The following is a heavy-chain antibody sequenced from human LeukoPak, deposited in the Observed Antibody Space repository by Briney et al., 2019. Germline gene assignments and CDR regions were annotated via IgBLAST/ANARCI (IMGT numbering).Heavy chain of an antibody. Sequence: GGSLRLSCAASGFTFSSYWMSWVRQAPGKGLEWVANIKQDGSEKYYVDSVKGRFTISRDNAKNSLYLQMNSLRVEDTAVYYCARAYYDFWSGYVYFDYWGQGTLVAVSS. V-gene: IGHV3-7*01. D-gene: IGHD3-3*01. CDR1: GFTFSSYW. J-gene: IGHJ4*02. CDR3: ARAYYDFWSGYVYFDY. CDR2: IKQDGSEK.